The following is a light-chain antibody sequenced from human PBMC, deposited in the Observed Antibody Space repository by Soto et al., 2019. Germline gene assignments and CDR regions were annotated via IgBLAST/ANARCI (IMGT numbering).Light chain of an antibody. CDR1: QTVRNN. Sequence: EIVLTQSPGTLSLSPGERATLSCRASQTVRNNYLAWYQQKPGQAPRLLIYDASNRATGIPGRFSGSASGTEFTLTISSLQSEDFAVYYCQQYNNWPRTFGQGTRLEIK. V-gene: IGKV3D-15*01. J-gene: IGKJ5*01. CDR3: QQYNNWPRT. CDR2: DAS.